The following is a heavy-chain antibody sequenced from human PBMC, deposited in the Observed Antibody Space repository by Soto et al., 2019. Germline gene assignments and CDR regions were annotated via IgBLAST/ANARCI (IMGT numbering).Heavy chain of an antibody. V-gene: IGHV1-69*01. CDR2: ITPIFGTA. D-gene: IGHD3-10*01. J-gene: IGHJ4*02. Sequence: VKVSCKASGGTFSSYAISWVRQAPGQGLEWMGGITPIFGTANYAQKFQGRVTITADESTSTAYMELSSLRSEDTAVYYCAREGTDYYGSGSYYTYWFDYWGQGTLVTVSS. CDR1: GGTFSSYA. CDR3: AREGTDYYGSGSYYTYWFDY.